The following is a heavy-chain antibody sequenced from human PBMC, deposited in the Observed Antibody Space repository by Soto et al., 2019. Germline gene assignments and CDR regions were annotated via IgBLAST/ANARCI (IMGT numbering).Heavy chain of an antibody. J-gene: IGHJ4*02. V-gene: IGHV3-7*01. CDR3: ARHKDRYDSSGYYGH. Sequence: EVQLVESGGGLVQPGGSLRLSCAASGFTFSSYWMSWVRQAPGKGLEWVANIKQDGSEKYYVDSVKGRFTISRDNAKNSLYLQMNSLRAEDTAVYYCARHKDRYDSSGYYGHWGQGTLVTVSS. D-gene: IGHD3-22*01. CDR2: IKQDGSEK. CDR1: GFTFSSYW.